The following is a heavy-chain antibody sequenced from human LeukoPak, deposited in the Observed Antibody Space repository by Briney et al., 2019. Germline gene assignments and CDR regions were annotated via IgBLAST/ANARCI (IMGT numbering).Heavy chain of an antibody. Sequence: GESLKISYKGSGYTFTTYWIGWVRQMPGKVLGLMGIIYPGDSDPSYSTSFRGHVTISADKSISTAYLQWSSLKASDSAMYYCVRHGLGSSWFGFDYWGQGTLVTACS. J-gene: IGHJ4*02. CDR2: IYPGDSDP. CDR1: GYTFTTYW. CDR3: VRHGLGSSWFGFDY. V-gene: IGHV5-51*01. D-gene: IGHD6-13*01.